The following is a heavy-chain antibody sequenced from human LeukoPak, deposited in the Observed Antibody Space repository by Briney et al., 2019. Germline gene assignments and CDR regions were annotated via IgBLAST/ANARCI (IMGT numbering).Heavy chain of an antibody. J-gene: IGHJ5*02. D-gene: IGHD6-19*01. CDR1: SYTFTSYG. V-gene: IGHV1-18*01. Sequence: ASVKVSCKASSYTFTSYGISWVRQAPGQGLEWLGWISAYNGNTNYAQKFQGRVTMTTDTSTSTAYMELRSLGSDDTAVYYCARDLESSGWYWFDPWGQGTLVTVSS. CDR2: ISAYNGNT. CDR3: ARDLESSGWYWFDP.